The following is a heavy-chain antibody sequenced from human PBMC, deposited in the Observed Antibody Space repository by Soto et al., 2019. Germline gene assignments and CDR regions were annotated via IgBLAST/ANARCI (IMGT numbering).Heavy chain of an antibody. CDR1: GYSISSGYY. CDR2: IYHSGST. V-gene: IGHV4-38-2*01. D-gene: IGHD3-22*01. CDR3: ARSPENYDSSGYYPYYFDY. J-gene: IGHJ4*02. Sequence: PSETLSLTCAVSGYSISSGYYWGCIRQPPGKGLEWIGSIYHSGSTYYNPSLKSRVTISVDTSKNQFSLKLSSVTAADTAVYYCARSPENYDSSGYYPYYFDYWGQGTLVTVSS.